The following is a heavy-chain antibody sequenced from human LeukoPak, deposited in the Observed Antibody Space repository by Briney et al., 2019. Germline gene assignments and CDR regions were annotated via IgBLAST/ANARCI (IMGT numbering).Heavy chain of an antibody. V-gene: IGHV1-46*01. D-gene: IGHD2-15*01. CDR1: GYTFTSYY. J-gene: IGHJ3*02. CDR3: ARGGFIGYCSSGSCYTQNAFDI. CDR2: INPSGGST. Sequence: GASVKVSCKASGYTFTSYYMHWVRQAPGQGLEWMGIINPSGGSTSYAQKFQGRVTMTRDTSTSTVYMELSSLRSEDTAVYYCARGGFIGYCSSGSCYTQNAFDIWGQGTMVTVSS.